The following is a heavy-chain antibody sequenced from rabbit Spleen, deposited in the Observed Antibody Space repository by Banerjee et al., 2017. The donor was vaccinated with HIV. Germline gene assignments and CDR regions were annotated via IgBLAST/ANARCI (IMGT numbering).Heavy chain of an antibody. Sequence: EQLEESGGGLVKPEGSLTLTCKASGVSLNDKDVMCWVRQAPGKGLEWIACINAATGKPVYATWAKGRFTISRTSSTTVTLQMTSLTAADTATYFCARDLVTAIGWNFALWGPGTLVTVS. D-gene: IGHD7-1*01. J-gene: IGHJ4*01. CDR1: GVSLNDKDV. CDR2: INAATGKP. V-gene: IGHV1S45*01. CDR3: ARDLVTAIGWNFAL.